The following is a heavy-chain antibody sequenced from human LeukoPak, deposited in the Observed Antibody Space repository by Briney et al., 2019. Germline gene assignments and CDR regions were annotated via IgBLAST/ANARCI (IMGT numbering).Heavy chain of an antibody. CDR3: AKGIAVADLFDY. CDR2: FSGSGGST. V-gene: IGHV3-23*01. D-gene: IGHD6-19*01. J-gene: IGHJ4*02. CDR1: GFTFSSYA. Sequence: GGSLRLSCAASGFTFSSYAMSWVRQAPGKGLEWVSAFSGSGGSTYYADSVKGRFTISRDNSKNTLYLQMNSLRAEDTAVYYCAKGIAVADLFDYWGQGTLVTVSS.